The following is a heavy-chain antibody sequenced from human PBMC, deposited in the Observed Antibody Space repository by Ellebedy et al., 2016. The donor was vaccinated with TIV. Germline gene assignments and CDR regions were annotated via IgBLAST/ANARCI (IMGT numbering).Heavy chain of an antibody. CDR1: GFTFSNYC. V-gene: IGHV3-7*01. CDR2: IKQDGGEK. J-gene: IGHJ4*02. CDR3: AREAISYARSGYYFDY. Sequence: GESLKISCAASGFTFSNYCMSWVRQAPGKGLEWVANIKQDGGEKNYVDYVKGRFTISRDNAKSSLYLQMNSLGADDTAVYYCAREAISYARSGYYFDYWGQGTLVTVSS. D-gene: IGHD3-22*01.